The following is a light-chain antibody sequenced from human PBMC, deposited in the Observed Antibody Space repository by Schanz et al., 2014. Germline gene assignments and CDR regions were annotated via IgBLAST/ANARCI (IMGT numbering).Light chain of an antibody. V-gene: IGLV2-14*02. CDR1: SSDVGSYDL. Sequence: QSALTQPASVSGSPGQSITISCTGSSSDVGSYDLVSWYQQHPGKAPKLMIYEDSKRPSGVSTRFSGSKSGNTASLTISGLQAEDEADYYCTSYTSTDTWLFGGGTKLTVL. CDR2: EDS. J-gene: IGLJ3*02. CDR3: TSYTSTDTWL.